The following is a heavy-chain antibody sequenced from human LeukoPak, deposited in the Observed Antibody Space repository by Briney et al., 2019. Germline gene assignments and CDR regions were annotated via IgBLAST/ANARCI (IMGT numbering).Heavy chain of an antibody. D-gene: IGHD3-22*01. V-gene: IGHV4-39*01. J-gene: IGHJ4*02. CDR3: ARHGDYYDRSGYYYGFDY. Sequence: SETLSLTCTVSGASISSSSYYWGWIRQPPGKGLEWIGSFYSRGSTYYNPSLKTRVTISVDTSKNQLSLALSSVTATDTAVYYCARHGDYYDRSGYYYGFDYWGQGTLVTVSS. CDR1: GASISSSSYY. CDR2: FYSRGST.